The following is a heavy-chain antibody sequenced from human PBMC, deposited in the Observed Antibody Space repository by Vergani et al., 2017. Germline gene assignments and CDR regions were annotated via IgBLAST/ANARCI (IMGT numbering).Heavy chain of an antibody. Sequence: QMQLVQSGPEVKKPGTSVKVSCKASGFTFTSSAVQWVRQARGQRLEWIGWIVVGSGNTNYAQKFQERVTITRDMSTSTAYMELSSLRSEDTAVYYCARAAPDSSGYYSYYYYGMDVWGQGTTVTVSS. CDR3: ARAAPDSSGYYSYYYYGMDV. CDR1: GFTFTSSA. D-gene: IGHD3-22*01. V-gene: IGHV1-58*01. CDR2: IVVGSGNT. J-gene: IGHJ6*02.